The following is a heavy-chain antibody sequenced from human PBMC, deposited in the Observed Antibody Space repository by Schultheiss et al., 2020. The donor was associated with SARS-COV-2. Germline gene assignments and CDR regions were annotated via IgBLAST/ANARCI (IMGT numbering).Heavy chain of an antibody. Sequence: GESLKISCAASGFTFSSYAMSWVRQAPGKGLEWVSGITASGRSTYYADSVKGRFTISRDNSKNTLYLQMNSLRAEDTAVYYCAKDQVGATGIDYWGRGTLVTVSS. CDR3: AKDQVGATGIDY. CDR2: ITASGRST. CDR1: GFTFSSYA. V-gene: IGHV3-23*01. D-gene: IGHD1-26*01. J-gene: IGHJ4*02.